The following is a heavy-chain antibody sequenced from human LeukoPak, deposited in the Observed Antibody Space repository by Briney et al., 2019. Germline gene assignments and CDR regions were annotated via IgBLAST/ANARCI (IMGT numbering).Heavy chain of an antibody. V-gene: IGHV3-15*01. CDR2: IKSKPDGGAV. CDR3: TIDIVVKTFDS. CDR1: GFTFSKAW. D-gene: IGHD2-21*01. Sequence: GGSLRLSCAASGFTFSKAWMRWVRRAPGKGLEWLGRIKSKPDGGAVEHAAPVKGRFTISRDDSKNTLYLDMNSLTTEDTAVYFCTIDIVVKTFDSWGQGTLVAVSS. J-gene: IGHJ4*02.